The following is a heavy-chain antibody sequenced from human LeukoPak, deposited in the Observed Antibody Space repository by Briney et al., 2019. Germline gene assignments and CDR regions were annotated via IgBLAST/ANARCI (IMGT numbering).Heavy chain of an antibody. V-gene: IGHV3-30*18. J-gene: IGHJ5*02. CDR3: AKEPAPYSSGWYFPDDH. CDR2: IAHDGTVQ. Sequence: GGSLRLSCAASGFSFSNYGMHWVRQAPGKGLEWVAVIAHDGTVQYYADCVKGRFTISRDNSKNTSYLQMNSLRAEDTAVYYCAKEPAPYSSGWYFPDDHWGQGTLATVSS. D-gene: IGHD6-19*01. CDR1: GFSFSNYG.